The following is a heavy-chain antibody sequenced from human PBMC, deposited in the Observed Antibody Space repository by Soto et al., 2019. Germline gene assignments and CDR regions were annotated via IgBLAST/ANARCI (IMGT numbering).Heavy chain of an antibody. CDR2: INPSGGTA. CDR1: GYIFTKYY. J-gene: IGHJ3*01. D-gene: IGHD1-26*01. CDR3: AREPSEGSYYGSAIED. Sequence: QVQLVQSGAEVKKPGASVKVSCKASGYIFTKYYIHWVRQAPGRGLEWMGVINPSGGTATYAQKFQDRVTLTRDTSTSIVDMELSRLRSDDTGVYYCAREPSEGSYYGSAIEDWGQGTMVTVS. V-gene: IGHV1-46*01.